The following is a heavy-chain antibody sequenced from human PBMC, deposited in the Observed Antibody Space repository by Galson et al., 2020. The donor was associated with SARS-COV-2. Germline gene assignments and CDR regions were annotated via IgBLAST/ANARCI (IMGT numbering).Heavy chain of an antibody. CDR1: GGTFSSYA. CDR3: ARSYYYDSSGYYFDY. D-gene: IGHD3-22*01. V-gene: IGHV1-69*13. CDR2: IIPIFGTA. Sequence: SVKVSCQASGGTFSSYAISWVRQAPGQGLEWMGGIIPIFGTANYAQQFQGRVTITADESTSTAYMELSSLRSEDTAVYYCARSYYYDSSGYYFDYWGQGTLVTVSS. J-gene: IGHJ4*02.